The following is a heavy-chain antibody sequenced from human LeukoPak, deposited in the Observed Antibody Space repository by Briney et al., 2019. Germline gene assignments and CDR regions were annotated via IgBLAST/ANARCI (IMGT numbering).Heavy chain of an antibody. J-gene: IGHJ4*02. CDR1: GYTFTSYG. D-gene: IGHD3-3*01. V-gene: IGHV1-18*01. Sequence: ASMKVSCKASGYTFTSYGISWVRQAPGQGLEWMGWISAYNGNTNYAQKLQGRVTMTTDTSTSTAYMELRSLRSDDTAVYYWGRDLYDFWSGYYTGIDYWGQGTLVTVSS. CDR2: ISAYNGNT. CDR3: GRDLYDFWSGYYTGIDY.